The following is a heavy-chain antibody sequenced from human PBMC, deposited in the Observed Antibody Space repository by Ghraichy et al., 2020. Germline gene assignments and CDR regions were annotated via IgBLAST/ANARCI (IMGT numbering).Heavy chain of an antibody. D-gene: IGHD3-22*01. CDR1: GFTFSSYG. Sequence: GGSLRLSCAASGFTFSSYGMHWVRQAPGKGLEWVAVIWYDGSNKYYADSVKGRFTISRDNSKNTLYLQMNSLRAEDTAVYYCARGADSSGYPDSYYYYGMDVWGQGTTVTVSS. V-gene: IGHV3-33*01. J-gene: IGHJ6*02. CDR3: ARGADSSGYPDSYYYYGMDV. CDR2: IWYDGSNK.